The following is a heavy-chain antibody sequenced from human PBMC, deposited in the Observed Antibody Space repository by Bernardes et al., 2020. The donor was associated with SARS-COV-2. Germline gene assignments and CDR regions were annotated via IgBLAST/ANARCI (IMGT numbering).Heavy chain of an antibody. CDR2: LNTDGENT. CDR3: ANDAGVDVFFDY. V-gene: IGHV3-23*01. CDR1: GFAFSDFG. J-gene: IGHJ4*02. D-gene: IGHD7-27*01. Sequence: GSLRLSCVASGFAFSDFGMAWVRQAPGKGLELVSTLNTDGENTHYADSVKGRFTIPRDNSKNMLYLQMNSLRAEDTAVYYCANDAGVDVFFDYWGQGTLVTVSS.